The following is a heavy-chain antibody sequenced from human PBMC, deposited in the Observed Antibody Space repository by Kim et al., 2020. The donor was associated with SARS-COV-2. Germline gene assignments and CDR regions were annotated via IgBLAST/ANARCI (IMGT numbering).Heavy chain of an antibody. CDR2: IHSTGTT. J-gene: IGHJ6*03. V-gene: IGHV4-59*08. CDR3: GRNSVYLDV. CDR1: GASINNNY. Sequence: SETLSLTCTVSGASINNNYWTWIRQSPEKGLEWIGYIHSTGTTEYNPSLEGRVTLSIDTSRNQFSLTLRSETAADTAMYFCGRNSVYLDVWGKGTTVTVSS. D-gene: IGHD1-26*01.